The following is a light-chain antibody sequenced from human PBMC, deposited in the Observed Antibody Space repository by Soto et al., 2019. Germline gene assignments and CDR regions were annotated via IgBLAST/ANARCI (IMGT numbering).Light chain of an antibody. CDR3: QQYNNWPWT. J-gene: IGKJ1*01. V-gene: IGKV3-15*01. Sequence: EIVMTQSPATLSVSPGARATLSCRASHSVSSNLAWYHQKPGQAPRLLIYGASTRATGIPARFSGSGSGTEFTLTISSLQSEDFAVYYCQQYNNWPWTFGQGTKVEIK. CDR1: HSVSSN. CDR2: GAS.